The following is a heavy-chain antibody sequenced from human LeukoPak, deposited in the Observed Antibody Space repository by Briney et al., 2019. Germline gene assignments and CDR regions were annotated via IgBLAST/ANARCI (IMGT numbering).Heavy chain of an antibody. V-gene: IGHV3-23*01. Sequence: GGSLRLSCAASGFTFSSYAMSWVRQAPGKGLEWVSAISGSGGSTYYADSVKGRFTISRDSSKNTLYLQMNSLRAEDTAVYYCAKSQSRFGGVICSWGQGTLVTVSS. J-gene: IGHJ5*02. CDR3: AKSQSRFGGVICS. CDR2: ISGSGGST. D-gene: IGHD3-16*02. CDR1: GFTFSSYA.